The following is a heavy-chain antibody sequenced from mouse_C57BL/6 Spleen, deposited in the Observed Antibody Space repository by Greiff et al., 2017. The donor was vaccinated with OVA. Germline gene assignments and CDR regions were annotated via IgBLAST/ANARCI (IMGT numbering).Heavy chain of an antibody. CDR3: ARGYDYVYFDY. Sequence: QVHVKQSGAELARPGASVKMSCKASGYTFTSYTMHWVKQRPGQGLEWIGYINPSSGYTKYNQKFKDKATLTADKSSSTAYMQLSSLTSEDSAVYYCARGYDYVYFDYWGQGTTLTVSS. CDR2: INPSSGYT. V-gene: IGHV1-4*01. D-gene: IGHD2-4*01. J-gene: IGHJ2*01. CDR1: GYTFTSYT.